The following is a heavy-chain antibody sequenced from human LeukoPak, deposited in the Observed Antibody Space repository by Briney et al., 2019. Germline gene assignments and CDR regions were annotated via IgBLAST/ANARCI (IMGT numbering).Heavy chain of an antibody. D-gene: IGHD5-18*01. Sequence: ASVKVSCKTSGYTFTSHGISWVRQAPGQGLEWMGWISTYNGNTNYAQKLQGRVTMTTDTSTRTAYMELRSLRSDDTAVYYCATYSYAYGMDVWGQGTTVTVSS. V-gene: IGHV1-18*01. CDR3: ATYSYAYGMDV. J-gene: IGHJ6*02. CDR1: GYTFTSHG. CDR2: ISTYNGNT.